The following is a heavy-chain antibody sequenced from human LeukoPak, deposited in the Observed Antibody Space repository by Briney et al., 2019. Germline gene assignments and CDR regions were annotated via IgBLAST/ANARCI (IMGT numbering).Heavy chain of an antibody. CDR2: IDGAGGEK. J-gene: IGHJ3*02. V-gene: IGHV3-7*01. CDR3: ARDLYYYDSSGYPSAFDI. CDR1: GFTFSRHW. D-gene: IGHD3-22*01. Sequence: GGSLRLSCEASGFTFSRHWLTWVRQAPGKGLEWVGNIDGAGGEKHYVDSVKGRFTISRDNAKTSLYLHMNSLRAEDTAVYYCARDLYYYDSSGYPSAFDIWGQGTMVTVSS.